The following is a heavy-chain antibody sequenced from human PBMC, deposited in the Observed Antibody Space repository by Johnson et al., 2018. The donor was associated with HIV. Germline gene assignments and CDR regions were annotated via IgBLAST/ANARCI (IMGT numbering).Heavy chain of an antibody. D-gene: IGHD6-6*01. V-gene: IGHV3-30-3*02. J-gene: IGHJ3*02. CDR1: GFTFRSYT. CDR3: ATSGLTLGSSSSHAFDI. CDR2: ISYDGTKK. Sequence: VQLVESGGGLVKPGGSLRLSCVGSGFTFRSYTVHWVRQAPGKGLEWVAVISYDGTKKYYADSVKGRFTISRDNSKNTLYLQMNSLRAEDTAMYYCATSGLTLGSSSSHAFDIWGQGTMVTVSS.